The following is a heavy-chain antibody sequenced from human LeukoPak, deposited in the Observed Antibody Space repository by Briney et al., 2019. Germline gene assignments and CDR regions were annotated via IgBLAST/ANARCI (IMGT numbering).Heavy chain of an antibody. CDR2: ISGGGGTT. V-gene: IGHV3-23*01. D-gene: IGHD2-21*01. J-gene: IGHJ4*02. CDR1: GFTFSSYS. CDR3: ARGSIDWQAVAFDY. Sequence: GGSLRLSCAASGFTFSSYSMNWVRQAPGKGLEWVSAISGGGGTTYYADSVKGRFTSSRDNSKNTLYLQMNSLRAEDSAVYYCARGSIDWQAVAFDYWGQGTLVTVSS.